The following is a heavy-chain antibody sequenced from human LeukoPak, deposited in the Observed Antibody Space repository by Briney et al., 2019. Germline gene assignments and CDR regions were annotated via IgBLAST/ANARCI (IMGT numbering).Heavy chain of an antibody. J-gene: IGHJ4*02. Sequence: SETLSLTCAVSGGSISSSNWWSWVRQPPGKGLEWIGEIYHSGSTNYNPSLKSRVTISVDKSKNQFSLKLSSVTAADTAVYYCARVLGDPSRDYETGVYFDYWGQGTLVTVSS. CDR3: ARVLGDPSRDYETGVYFDY. V-gene: IGHV4-4*02. CDR1: GGSISSSNW. CDR2: IYHSGST. D-gene: IGHD4-17*01.